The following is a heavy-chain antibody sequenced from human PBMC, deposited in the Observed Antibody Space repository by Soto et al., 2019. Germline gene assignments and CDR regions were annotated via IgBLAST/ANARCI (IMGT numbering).Heavy chain of an antibody. CDR3: ASTYVSSGYYANDAFDI. CDR1: GGTFSSYA. J-gene: IGHJ3*02. CDR2: IIPIFGTA. D-gene: IGHD3-22*01. V-gene: IGHV1-69*12. Sequence: QVQLVQSGAEVKKPGSSVKVSCKASGGTFSSYAISWVRQAPGQGLEWMGGIIPIFGTANYAQKFQGRVTITADESTSTAYVERSSLRSEDTAVYYCASTYVSSGYYANDAFDIWGQGTMVTVSS.